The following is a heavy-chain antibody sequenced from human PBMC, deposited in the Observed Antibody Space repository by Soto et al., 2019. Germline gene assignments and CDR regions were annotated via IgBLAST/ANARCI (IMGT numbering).Heavy chain of an antibody. V-gene: IGHV1-46*01. D-gene: IGHD3-22*01. CDR3: ARDYYGSSGLFDY. Sequence: SVKVSCKASGYTFITYYMHWVRQAPGQGLEWMGIINPSGTSTNYAQKFQGRVTMTRVTSTSTVYMELSSLRSEGTAVYYCARDYYGSSGLFDYWGQGTPVTVSS. CDR2: INPSGTST. J-gene: IGHJ4*02. CDR1: GYTFITYY.